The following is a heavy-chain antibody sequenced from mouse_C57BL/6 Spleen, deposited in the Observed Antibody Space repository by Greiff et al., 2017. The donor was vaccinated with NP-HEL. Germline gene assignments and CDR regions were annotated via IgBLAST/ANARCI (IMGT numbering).Heavy chain of an antibody. Sequence: VQLQQSGAELVKPGASVKLSCKASGYTFTSYWMHWVKQRPGQGLEWIGMIHPNSGSTNYNEKFKSKATLTVDNSSSTAYMQLSSLTSEDSVVYYCARSSSNYYGSSYRDWYFDVWGTGTTVTVSS. V-gene: IGHV1-64*01. CDR3: ARSSSNYYGSSYRDWYFDV. CDR2: IHPNSGST. D-gene: IGHD1-1*01. CDR1: GYTFTSYW. J-gene: IGHJ1*03.